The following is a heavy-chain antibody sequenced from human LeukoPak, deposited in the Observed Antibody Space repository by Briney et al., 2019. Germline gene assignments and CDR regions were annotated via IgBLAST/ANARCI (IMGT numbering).Heavy chain of an antibody. D-gene: IGHD2-8*01. CDR3: SRENGAFSPFGY. Sequence: SSGTLSLTCAVSGGSISSSNWWNWVRQPPGKGLEWIGEIYHSGSTNYNPSLKSRVTISVDKSKNHLSLNLTSVTAADTAVYYCSRENGAFSPFGYWGQGTLVTVPS. V-gene: IGHV4-4*02. J-gene: IGHJ4*02. CDR2: IYHSGST. CDR1: GGSISSSNW.